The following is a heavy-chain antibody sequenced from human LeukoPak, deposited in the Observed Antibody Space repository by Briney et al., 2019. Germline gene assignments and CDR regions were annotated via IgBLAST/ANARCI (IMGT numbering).Heavy chain of an antibody. J-gene: IGHJ6*02. V-gene: IGHV1-18*01. CDR2: ISAYNGNT. CDR1: GYTFTSYG. Sequence: EASVKVSCKASGYTFTSYGISWVRQAPGQGLEWMGWISAYNGNTNYAQKLQGRVTMTTDTSTSTAYMELRSLRSDDTAVYYCARDPARDYDFWSGYNPPLDYYYGMDVWGQGTTVTVSS. CDR3: ARDPARDYDFWSGYNPPLDYYYGMDV. D-gene: IGHD3-3*01.